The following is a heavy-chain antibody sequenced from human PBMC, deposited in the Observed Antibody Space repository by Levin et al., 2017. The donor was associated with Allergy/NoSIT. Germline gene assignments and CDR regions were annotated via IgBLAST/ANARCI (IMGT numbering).Heavy chain of an antibody. CDR3: AKYYDSTGYYRNWLDP. V-gene: IGHV3-23*01. J-gene: IGHJ5*02. D-gene: IGHD3-22*01. CDR1: GFTFRTYA. Sequence: LSLTCAGSGFTFRTYAMSWVRPAPGKGLEWVSSTTASGGSTYYADSVKGRFTLSRDTSKSTLFLQMNSLRAEDTAVYYCAKYYDSTGYYRNWLDPWGQGSLVTVSS. CDR2: TTASGGST.